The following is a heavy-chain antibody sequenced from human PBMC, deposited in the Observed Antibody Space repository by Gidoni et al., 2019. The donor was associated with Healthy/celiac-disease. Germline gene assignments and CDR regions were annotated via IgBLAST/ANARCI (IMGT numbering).Heavy chain of an antibody. CDR3: ARDGYNWNDGFD. D-gene: IGHD1-20*01. CDR2: IWYDGSNK. J-gene: IGHJ4*02. V-gene: IGHV3-33*01. CDR1: GFTFSSYG. Sequence: QVQLVESGGGVVQPGRSLRLPCAASGFTFSSYGMHWVRQAPGKGLEGVAVIWYDGSNKYYADSVKGRFTISRDNSKNTLYLQMNSLRAEDTAVYYCARDGYNWNDGFDWGQGTLVTVSS.